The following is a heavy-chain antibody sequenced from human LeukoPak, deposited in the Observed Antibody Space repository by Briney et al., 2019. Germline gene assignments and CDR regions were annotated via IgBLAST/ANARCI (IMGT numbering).Heavy chain of an antibody. CDR2: IYYSGST. CDR1: GGSISSSSYY. D-gene: IGHD2-2*01. Sequence: PSETLSLTCTVSGGSISSSSYYWGWIRQPPGKGLEWIGSIYYSGSTYYNPSLKSRVTISVDTSKNQFSLKLSSVTAADTAVYYRARHRYCSSTSCYFFVYCGQGSLVTVSS. V-gene: IGHV4-39*01. CDR3: ARHRYCSSTSCYFFVY. J-gene: IGHJ4*02.